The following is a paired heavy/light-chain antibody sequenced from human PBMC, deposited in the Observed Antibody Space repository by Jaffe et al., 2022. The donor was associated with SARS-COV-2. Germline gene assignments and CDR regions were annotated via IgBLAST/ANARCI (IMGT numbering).Light chain of an antibody. J-gene: IGKJ3*01. Sequence: DIVMTQSPLSLPVTPGEPASISCRSSQSLLHSNGYNYLDWYLQKPGQSPQLLIYLGSNRASGVPDRFSGSGSGTDFTLKISRVEAEDVGVYYCMQALQTPPFTFGPGTKVDIK. CDR1: QSLLHSNGYNY. V-gene: IGKV2-28*01. CDR3: MQALQTPPFT. CDR2: LGS.
Heavy chain of an antibody. CDR1: GFTFSSYD. CDR2: IGGSGGST. V-gene: IGHV3-23*04. J-gene: IGHJ4*02. Sequence: EVQLVESGGGLVQPGGSLRLSCVASGFTFSSYDMSWVRQAPGKGLEWVSAIGGSGGSTYYADSVKGRFTISRDNSKNTLSLQMNSLRAEDTAVYYCAKTKDCSGGRCYLAHWGFSGWGQGTLVTVSS. D-gene: IGHD2-15*01. CDR3: AKTKDCSGGRCYLAHWGFSG.